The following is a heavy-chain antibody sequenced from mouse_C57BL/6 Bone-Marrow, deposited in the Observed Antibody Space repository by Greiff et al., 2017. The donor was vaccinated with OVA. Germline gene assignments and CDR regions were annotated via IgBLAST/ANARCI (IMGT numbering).Heavy chain of an antibody. D-gene: IGHD2-5*01. CDR2: IYPGDGDT. V-gene: IGHV1-82*01. CDR3: ARGDYSNYLAWFAY. Sequence: VQLQQSGPELVKPGASVKISCKASGYAFSSSWMNWVKQRPGKGLEWIGRIYPGDGDTNYNGKFKGKATLTADKSSSTAYMQLSSLTSEDSAVYCCARGDYSNYLAWFAYWGQGTLVTVSA. CDR1: GYAFSSSW. J-gene: IGHJ3*01.